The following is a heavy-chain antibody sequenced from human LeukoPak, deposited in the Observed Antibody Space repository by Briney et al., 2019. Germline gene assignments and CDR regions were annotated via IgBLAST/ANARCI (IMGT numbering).Heavy chain of an antibody. CDR1: GYTLTELS. J-gene: IGHJ4*02. D-gene: IGHD2-2*01. CDR2: FDPEDGET. Sequence: ASVKVSCKVSGYTLTELSMHWVRQAPGKGLEWMGGFDPEDGETIYAQKFQGRVTMTTDTSTSTAYMELRSLRSDDTAVYYCARDPAPGRIVVVPAAMGVWGQGTLVTVSS. V-gene: IGHV1-24*01. CDR3: ARDPAPGRIVVVPAAMGV.